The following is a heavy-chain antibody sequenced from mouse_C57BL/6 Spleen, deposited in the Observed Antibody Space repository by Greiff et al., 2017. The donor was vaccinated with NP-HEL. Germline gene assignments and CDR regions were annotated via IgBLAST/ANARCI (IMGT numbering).Heavy chain of an antibody. J-gene: IGHJ2*01. V-gene: IGHV3-6*01. CDR2: ISYDGSN. Sequence: EVQRVESGPGLVKPSQSLSLTCSVTGYSITSGYYWNWIRQFPGNKLEWMGYISYDGSNNYNPSLKNRISITRDTSKNQFFLKLNSVTTEDTATYYCARGTTPFDYWGQGTTLTVSS. CDR3: ARGTTPFDY. CDR1: GYSITSGYY. D-gene: IGHD1-1*01.